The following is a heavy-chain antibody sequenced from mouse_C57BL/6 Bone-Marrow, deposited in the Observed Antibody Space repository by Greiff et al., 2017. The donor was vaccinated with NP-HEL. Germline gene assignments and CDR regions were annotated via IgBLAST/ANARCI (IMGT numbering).Heavy chain of an antibody. Sequence: EVQGVESGGGLVKPGGSLKLSCAASGFTFSDYGMHWVRQAPEKGLEWVAYISSGSSTIYYADTVKGRFTISRDNAKNTLFLQMTSLRSEDTAMYYCARWRDYGSSYDYAMDYWGQGTSVTVSS. J-gene: IGHJ4*01. CDR2: ISSGSSTI. CDR3: ARWRDYGSSYDYAMDY. CDR1: GFTFSDYG. V-gene: IGHV5-17*01. D-gene: IGHD1-1*01.